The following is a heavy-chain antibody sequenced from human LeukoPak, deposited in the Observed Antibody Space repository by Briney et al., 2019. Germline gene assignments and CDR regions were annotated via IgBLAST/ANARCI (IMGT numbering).Heavy chain of an antibody. CDR2: INPNRGDA. Sequence: ASVTLSLTSSGSIFTCYFIHWVRQAPGQGLEWRGVINPNRGDANYAETFQGRVTMTRDTSISTAYMELSRLRSDDTAVYYCARDRGRVIRGEFGMDVWGQGTTVAVSS. CDR3: ARDRGRVIRGEFGMDV. J-gene: IGHJ6*02. V-gene: IGHV1-2*02. D-gene: IGHD3-10*01. CDR1: GSIFTCYF.